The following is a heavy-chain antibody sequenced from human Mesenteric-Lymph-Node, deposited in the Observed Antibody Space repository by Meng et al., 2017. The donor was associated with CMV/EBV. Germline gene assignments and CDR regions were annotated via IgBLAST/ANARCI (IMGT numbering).Heavy chain of an antibody. D-gene: IGHD3-16*01. CDR2: TYYLSESYN. CDR3: AYFGDLPPLW. CDR1: GYCLSCNSAA. V-gene: IGHV6-1*01. J-gene: IGHJ4*02. Sequence: LSQSGPRLVKSSPNLSVTWTNVGYCLSCNSAAWNWLRQSASRGLEWLGRTYYLSESYNAYAVSVKSRISINLDTSKNRLSLHLNFVTPEDTAVYYCAYFGDLPPLWWGQGTLVTVSS.